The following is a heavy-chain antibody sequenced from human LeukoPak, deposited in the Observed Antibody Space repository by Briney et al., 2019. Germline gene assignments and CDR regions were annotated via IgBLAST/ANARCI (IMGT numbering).Heavy chain of an antibody. V-gene: IGHV4-59*12. Sequence: SETLSLTCTVSGGSISSYYWSWIRQPPGKGLEWIGYIYYSGSTNYNPSLKSRVTISVVDTSKGQFSLKLSSVTAADTAIYFCARGYGDNPYYFDYWGQGTLVTVSS. CDR1: GGSISSYY. CDR2: IYYSGST. CDR3: ARGYGDNPYYFDY. J-gene: IGHJ4*02. D-gene: IGHD4-23*01.